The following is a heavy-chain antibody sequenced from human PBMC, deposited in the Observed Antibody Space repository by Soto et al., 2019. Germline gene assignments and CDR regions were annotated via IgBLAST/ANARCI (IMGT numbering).Heavy chain of an antibody. CDR1: GFTVSGNY. Sequence: EVQLVESGGGLVQPGGSLRLSCAASGFTVSGNYMSWVRQAPGKGLEWVSIIYSGGSTFYADSVKGRFTISRDNSKNTLYLHMNSLSAEDSAVYYCARGFLGYYSQGSGSWGQGTLVIVSS. J-gene: IGHJ5*02. D-gene: IGHD3-10*01. CDR3: ARGFLGYYSQGSGS. CDR2: IYSGGST. V-gene: IGHV3-66*01.